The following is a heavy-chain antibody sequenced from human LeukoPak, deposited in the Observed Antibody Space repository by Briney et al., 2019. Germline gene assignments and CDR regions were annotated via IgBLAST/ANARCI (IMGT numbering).Heavy chain of an antibody. CDR3: ARDYYDSSGYYDDY. J-gene: IGHJ4*02. D-gene: IGHD3-22*01. Sequence: PGGSLRLSCAASGFTVSSNYMSWVRQAPGKGLEWVSAIYSGGSTYYADSVKGRFTISRDNSKNTLYLQMNSLRAEDTAVYYCARDYYDSSGYYDDYWGQGTLVTVSS. V-gene: IGHV3-66*01. CDR1: GFTVSSNY. CDR2: IYSGGST.